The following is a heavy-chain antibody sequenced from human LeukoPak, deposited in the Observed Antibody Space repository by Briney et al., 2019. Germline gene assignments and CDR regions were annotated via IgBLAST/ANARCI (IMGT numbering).Heavy chain of an antibody. J-gene: IGHJ4*02. V-gene: IGHV1-18*01. D-gene: IGHD3-10*01. Sequence: ASVKVSFKASGYTFTSYGISWVRQAPGQGLEWMGWISAYNGNTNYAQKLQGRVTMTTDTATSTAYMELRSLRSDDTAVYYCARLPAHRLLWFGELLRAPFDYWGQGTLVTVSS. CDR3: ARLPAHRLLWFGELLRAPFDY. CDR2: ISAYNGNT. CDR1: GYTFTSYG.